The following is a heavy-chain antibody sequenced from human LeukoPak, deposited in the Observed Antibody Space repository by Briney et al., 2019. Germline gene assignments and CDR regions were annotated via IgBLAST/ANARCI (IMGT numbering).Heavy chain of an antibody. D-gene: IGHD2-2*01. Sequence: GGSPRLPCAASGFPFSSYEMNWVRQAPGKGLEGVSYISSSGSTIYYADSVKGRFTISRDNAKNSLYLQMNSLRAEDTAVYYCARDRGVPAAIFDYWGQGTLVTVSS. CDR3: ARDRGVPAAIFDY. CDR2: ISSSGSTI. CDR1: GFPFSSYE. V-gene: IGHV3-48*03. J-gene: IGHJ4*02.